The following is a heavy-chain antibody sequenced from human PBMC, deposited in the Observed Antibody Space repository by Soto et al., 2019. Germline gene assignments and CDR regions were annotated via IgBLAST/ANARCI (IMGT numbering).Heavy chain of an antibody. V-gene: IGHV3-30-3*01. CDR1: GFTFSTYA. CDR3: ARAAATKTTIYYFDN. J-gene: IGHJ4*02. Sequence: GGSLRLSCAASGFTFSTYAMYWARQAPGKGLEWVAVISYDGNNKHYADSVKGRFTISRDDSQNTVSLQMNSLRAEDTAVYYCARAAATKTTIYYFDNWGQGTLVTVSS. D-gene: IGHD5-12*01. CDR2: ISYDGNNK.